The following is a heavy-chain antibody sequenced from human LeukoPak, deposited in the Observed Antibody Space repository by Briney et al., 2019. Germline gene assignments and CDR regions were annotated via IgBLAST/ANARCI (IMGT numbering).Heavy chain of an antibody. V-gene: IGHV1-69*05. CDR3: ARSKPDSSGPYYFDY. J-gene: IGHJ4*02. Sequence: SVKVSCKASGGTFSSYAISWVRQAPGQGLEWMGGIIPIFGTANYAQKFQGRVTITTDESTSTAYMELSSLRSEDTAVYYCARSKPDSSGPYYFDYWGQGTLVTVSS. CDR1: GGTFSSYA. CDR2: IIPIFGTA. D-gene: IGHD6-19*01.